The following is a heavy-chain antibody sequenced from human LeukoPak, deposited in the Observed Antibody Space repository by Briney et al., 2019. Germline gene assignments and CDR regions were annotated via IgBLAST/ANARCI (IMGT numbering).Heavy chain of an antibody. J-gene: IGHJ4*02. CDR1: GYSLTELS. D-gene: IGHD6-13*01. V-gene: IGHV1-24*01. CDR3: ATEDLIAAVDTGLDY. Sequence: ASVKVSCKVSGYSLTELSMHWVRQAPGKGLEWMGSFDPEHGDTIYAQRLLGRVTMTEDTSTDTAYMELSSLRSEDTAVYYCATEDLIAAVDTGLDYWGQGTLVTVSS. CDR2: FDPEHGDT.